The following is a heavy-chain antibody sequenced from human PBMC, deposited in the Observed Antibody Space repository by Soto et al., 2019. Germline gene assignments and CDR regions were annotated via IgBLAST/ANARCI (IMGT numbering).Heavy chain of an antibody. CDR1: GFTFSSYA. V-gene: IGHV3-23*01. J-gene: IGHJ4*02. CDR3: AKDDSSGYYTGSDY. D-gene: IGHD3-22*01. CDR2: ISGSGGST. Sequence: GSLRLSCAASGFTFSSYAMSWVRQAPGKGLEWVSAISGSGGSTYYADSVKGRFTISRDNSKNTLYLQMNSLRAEDTAVYYCAKDDSSGYYTGSDYWGQGTLVTVSS.